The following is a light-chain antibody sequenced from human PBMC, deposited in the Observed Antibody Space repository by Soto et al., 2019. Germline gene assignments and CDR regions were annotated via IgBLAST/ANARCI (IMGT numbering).Light chain of an antibody. CDR2: QVT. CDR3: SSYAGSNNPMV. J-gene: IGLJ1*01. V-gene: IGLV2-14*01. Sequence: QSALTQPASVSGSPGQSITISCTGTSSDIGGYYYVSWYQHHPGKAPKLIIYQVTNRPSGVSHRFSGSKSGNTASLTISGLQAEDEADYYCSSYAGSNNPMVFGTGTKVTVL. CDR1: SSDIGGYYY.